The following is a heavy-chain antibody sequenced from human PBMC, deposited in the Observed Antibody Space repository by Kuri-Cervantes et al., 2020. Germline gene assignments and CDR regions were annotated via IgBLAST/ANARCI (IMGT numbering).Heavy chain of an antibody. J-gene: IGHJ6*02. CDR1: GFTFSSYG. V-gene: IGHV3-30*03. CDR2: ISYDGSNK. Sequence: GGSLRLSCAASGFTFSSYGMHWVRQAPGKGLEWVAVISYDGSNKYYADSVKGRFTISRDNSKNTLYLQMNSLGAEDTAVYYCARGLLFRDDSSGYYRPEGSPKVYYYYYYGMDVWGQGSTVTFSS. CDR3: ARGLLFRDDSSGYYRPEGSPKVYYYYYYGMDV. D-gene: IGHD3-22*01.